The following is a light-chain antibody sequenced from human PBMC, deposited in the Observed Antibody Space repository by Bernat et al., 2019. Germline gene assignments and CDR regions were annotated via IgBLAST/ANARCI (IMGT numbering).Light chain of an antibody. CDR3: QQRYNGPYT. V-gene: IGKV3-11*01. CDR2: DAS. Sequence: EIVLTQSSATLSLSPGERATLSCRASQSISSYLAWYQQKPGQAPRLLIYDASCRATGIPARFSGSGSGTDFTLTISSLEPEDFAVYYCQQRYNGPYTFGQGTKLEIK. J-gene: IGKJ2*01. CDR1: QSISSY.